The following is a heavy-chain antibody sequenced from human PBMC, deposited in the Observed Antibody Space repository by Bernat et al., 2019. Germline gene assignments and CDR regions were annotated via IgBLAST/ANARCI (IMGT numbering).Heavy chain of an antibody. CDR2: IHHSGST. CDR3: ARGPYCSSTSCVDY. D-gene: IGHD2-2*01. Sequence: QVQLQQWGAGLLKPSETLSLTCAVYGGSFSGYYWSWIRQPPGKGLEWIGEIHHSGSTNYNPSLKSRVTISVDTSKNQFSLKLSSVTAADTAVYYCARGPYCSSTSCVDYWGQGTLVTVSS. J-gene: IGHJ4*02. CDR1: GGSFSGYY. V-gene: IGHV4-34*01.